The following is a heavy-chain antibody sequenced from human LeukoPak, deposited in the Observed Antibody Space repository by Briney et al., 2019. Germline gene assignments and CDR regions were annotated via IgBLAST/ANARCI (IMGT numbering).Heavy chain of an antibody. J-gene: IGHJ4*02. Sequence: ASVKVSCKASGGTFSSYAISWVRQAPGQGLEWMGGIIPLFGTANYAQKFLGRVIITADESTSTTHMYLSSQKSEDTAVYYCAREWAGYGSGSYYYYWGQGTLVTVSS. CDR1: GGTFSSYA. D-gene: IGHD3-10*01. V-gene: IGHV1-69*13. CDR2: IIPLFGTA. CDR3: AREWAGYGSGSYYYY.